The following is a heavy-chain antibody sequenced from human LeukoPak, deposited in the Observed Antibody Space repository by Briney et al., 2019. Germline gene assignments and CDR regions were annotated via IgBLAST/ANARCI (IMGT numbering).Heavy chain of an antibody. CDR3: ARDNYYSIDY. CDR2: INSDGTST. CDR1: GFTFSTTW. Sequence: GGSLRLSCGASGFTFSTTWMHWVRQAPGKGLVCVSRINSDGTSTVYADSVKGRLTISRDNAKNTVYLQMSGLGVDDTAVYYCARDNYYSIDYWGQGTLVTVSS. D-gene: IGHD1-26*01. J-gene: IGHJ4*02. V-gene: IGHV3-74*01.